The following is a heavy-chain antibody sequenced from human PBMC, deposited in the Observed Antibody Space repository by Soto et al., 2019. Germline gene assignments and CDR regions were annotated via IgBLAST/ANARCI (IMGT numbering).Heavy chain of an antibody. CDR1: RCSISRGSYS. CDR2: IYHSGST. Sequence: TLSLPCAVCRCSISRGSYSWSWIRQPLGKGLEWIGYIYHSGSTYYNPSLKSRVTISGDRSKNQLSLKLSSVTAADTAVYYCARVPDRWGQGTLVTVSS. J-gene: IGHJ5*02. D-gene: IGHD2-2*01. V-gene: IGHV4-30-2*01. CDR3: ARVPDR.